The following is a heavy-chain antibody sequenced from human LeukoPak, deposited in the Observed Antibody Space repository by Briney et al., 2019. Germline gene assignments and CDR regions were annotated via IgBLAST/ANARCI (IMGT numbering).Heavy chain of an antibody. CDR1: GFSLSRYW. CDR2: ISYDGSNK. D-gene: IGHD6-13*01. J-gene: IGHJ6*02. Sequence: GGSLRLSCAASGFSLSRYWMSWVRQAPGKGLEWVAVISYDGSNKYYADSVKGRFTISRDNSKNTLYLQMNSLRAEDTAVYYCAKETSQAVASAGLPYYHYGMDVWGQGTTVTVSS. CDR3: AKETSQAVASAGLPYYHYGMDV. V-gene: IGHV3-30*18.